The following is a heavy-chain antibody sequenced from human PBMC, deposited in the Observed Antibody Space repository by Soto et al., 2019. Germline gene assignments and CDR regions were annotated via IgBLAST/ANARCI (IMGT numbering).Heavy chain of an antibody. Sequence: NPGGSLRLSCAASGFTFSDYYMSWIRQAPGKGLEWVSYISSSSSYTNYADSVKGRFTISRDNAKNSLYLQMNSLRAEDTAVYYCASRNYYDSSGYYYWGQGTLVTVSS. J-gene: IGHJ4*02. V-gene: IGHV3-11*06. CDR2: ISSSSSYT. CDR3: ASRNYYDSSGYYY. D-gene: IGHD3-22*01. CDR1: GFTFSDYY.